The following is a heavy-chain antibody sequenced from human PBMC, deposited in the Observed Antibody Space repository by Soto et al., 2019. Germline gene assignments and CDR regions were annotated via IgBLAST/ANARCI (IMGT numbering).Heavy chain of an antibody. CDR1: GGSFSGYY. CDR3: VCSLGPTTGIDY. J-gene: IGHJ4*02. V-gene: IGHV4-34*01. CDR2: INHSGST. D-gene: IGHD1-26*01. Sequence: LSLTCAVYGGSFSGYYWSWIRQPPGKGLEWIGEINHSGSTNSNPSLKSRVTISVDTPKSQFSLSLTSVTAADTAIYFCVCSLGPTTGIDYWGQGILVTVSS.